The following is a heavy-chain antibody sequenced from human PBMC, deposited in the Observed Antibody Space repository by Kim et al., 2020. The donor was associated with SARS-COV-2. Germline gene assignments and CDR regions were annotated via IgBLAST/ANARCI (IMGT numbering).Heavy chain of an antibody. Sequence: GGSLRLSCAASGFTFNSYAMAWVRQAPGKGLEWVSTISGSGGSTFYADSVKGRFTISRDNSKNTLYMQMNSLIAADTALYHCAKDQDGSGSHLSYWGQG. CDR3: AKDQDGSGSHLSY. J-gene: IGHJ4*02. D-gene: IGHD3-10*01. V-gene: IGHV3-23*01. CDR2: ISGSGGST. CDR1: GFTFNSYA.